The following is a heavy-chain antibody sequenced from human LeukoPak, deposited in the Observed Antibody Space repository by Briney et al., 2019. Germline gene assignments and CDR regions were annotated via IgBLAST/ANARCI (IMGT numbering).Heavy chain of an antibody. Sequence: SETLSLTCTVSGGSISSGDYCWSWIRQPPGKGLEWIGYIYYSGSTYYNPSLKSRVTISVDTSKNQFSLKLSSVTAADTAVYYCARGWRRYFDLWGRGTLVTVSS. J-gene: IGHJ2*01. CDR1: GGSISSGDYC. V-gene: IGHV4-30-4*01. CDR2: IYYSGST. CDR3: ARGWRRYFDL. D-gene: IGHD3-3*01.